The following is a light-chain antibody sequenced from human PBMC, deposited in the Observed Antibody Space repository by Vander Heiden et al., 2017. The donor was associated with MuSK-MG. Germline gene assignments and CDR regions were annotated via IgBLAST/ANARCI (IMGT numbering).Light chain of an antibody. CDR2: KAS. Sequence: DIQMTQSPSTLSASVGDRVTISCRASQTISTSLAWYQQKPGKAPKLLIYKASSIESGVPSRFSGSGSGTDFTLTIASLQPDDFATYYCQQYNSISYTFGQGTKLXIK. CDR1: QTISTS. CDR3: QQYNSISYT. J-gene: IGKJ2*01. V-gene: IGKV1-5*03.